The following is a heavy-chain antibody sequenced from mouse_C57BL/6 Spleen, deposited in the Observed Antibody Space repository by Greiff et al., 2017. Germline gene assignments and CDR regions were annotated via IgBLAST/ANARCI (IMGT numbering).Heavy chain of an antibody. CDR3: ILGRGYWYFDV. J-gene: IGHJ1*03. CDR1: GYTFTDYY. V-gene: IGHV1-26*01. CDR2: INPNNGGT. D-gene: IGHD4-1*01. Sequence: EVQLQQSGPELVKPGASVKISCKASGYTFTDYYMNWVKQSHGKSLEWIGDINPNNGGTSYNQKFKGKATLTVDKSSSTAYMELRSLTSEDSAVYYCILGRGYWYFDVWGTGTTVTVSS.